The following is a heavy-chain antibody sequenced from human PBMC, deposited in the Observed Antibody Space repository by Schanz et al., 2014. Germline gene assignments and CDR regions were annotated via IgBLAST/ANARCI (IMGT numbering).Heavy chain of an antibody. Sequence: QVQLVQSGSEVKKPGASVKVSCEISGYTVSALAMHWVRQAPGKGLEWLGGFDVEDGETIYAQNFQGRVTMTRDTSLKTAYMEMTDLKFEDAGLYYCAIHYGDRPLWGQGTLIAVSS. V-gene: IGHV1-24*01. CDR3: AIHYGDRPL. CDR1: GYTVSALA. J-gene: IGHJ4*02. CDR2: FDVEDGET. D-gene: IGHD4-17*01.